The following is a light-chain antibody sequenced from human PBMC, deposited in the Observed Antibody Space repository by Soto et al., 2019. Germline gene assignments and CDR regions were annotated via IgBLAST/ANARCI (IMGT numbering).Light chain of an antibody. CDR1: SNDVGGYNS. V-gene: IGLV2-11*01. Sequence: QSALTQPRSASGSPGQSVTISCSGTSNDVGGYNSISWYQQHPGNAPQLMIYDVRKRPAGVSDRLTGSKSGTTASLTISGLQAEAEDYYYCCAYAVNSVVFGGGTKLTVL. J-gene: IGLJ2*01. CDR3: CAYAVNSVV. CDR2: DVR.